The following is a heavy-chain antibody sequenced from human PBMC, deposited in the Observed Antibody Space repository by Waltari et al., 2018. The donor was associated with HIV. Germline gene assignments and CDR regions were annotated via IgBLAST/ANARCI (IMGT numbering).Heavy chain of an antibody. Sequence: EVQLLESGGGLVQPGGSLRLSCAASGFTFYNYAMSWVRQAPGKGRGWVSAMSGGGGSTYYADSVKGRFTISRDNSKNTLYLEMNSLRAEDTAVYYCAKRQQLVRTGWFDPWGQGTLVTVSS. CDR3: AKRQQLVRTGWFDP. J-gene: IGHJ5*02. D-gene: IGHD6-6*01. CDR1: GFTFYNYA. CDR2: MSGGGGST. V-gene: IGHV3-23*01.